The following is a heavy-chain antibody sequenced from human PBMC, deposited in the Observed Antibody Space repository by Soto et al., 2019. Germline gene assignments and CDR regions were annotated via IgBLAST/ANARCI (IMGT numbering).Heavy chain of an antibody. CDR2: IYYSGST. CDR3: ARRPAAYCSGGGCARNWFDP. V-gene: IGHV4-39*02. Sequence: QLQLQESGPGLVKPSETLSLTCTVSGGSISSSSYYWGWIRQPPGKGLEWIGSIYYSGSTYYNPPRRSRVSISADKSSIHFSLNKCTVPAALTPVYFCARRPAAYCSGGGCARNWFDPWGQGTLVTVSS. CDR1: GGSISSSSYY. J-gene: IGHJ5*02. D-gene: IGHD2-15*01.